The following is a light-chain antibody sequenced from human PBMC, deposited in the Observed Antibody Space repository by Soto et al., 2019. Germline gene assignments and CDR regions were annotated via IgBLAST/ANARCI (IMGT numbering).Light chain of an antibody. J-gene: IGLJ3*02. V-gene: IGLV4-60*02. CDR1: SGHSSYI. Sequence: QPVLTQSSSASASLGSSVKLTCTLSSGHSSYIIAWHQQQSGKAPRYLMKLEGSGSYNKGSGVPDRFSGSSSGADRYLTISILQFVDDADYYCETWDSNTRVFGGGTKVTVL. CDR3: ETWDSNTRV. CDR2: LEGSGSY.